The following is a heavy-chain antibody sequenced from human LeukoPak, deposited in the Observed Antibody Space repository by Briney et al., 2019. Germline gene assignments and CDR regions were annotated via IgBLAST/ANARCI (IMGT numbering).Heavy chain of an antibody. Sequence: SVKVSCKASGGTFSSYAISWVRQAPGQGLEWMGRIIPIFGSANYAQKFQGRVTITTDESTSTAYMELSSLRSEDTAVYYCASGYYDFWSGSYWGQGTLVTVSS. D-gene: IGHD3-3*01. CDR3: ASGYYDFWSGSY. V-gene: IGHV1-69*05. CDR2: IIPIFGSA. J-gene: IGHJ4*02. CDR1: GGTFSSYA.